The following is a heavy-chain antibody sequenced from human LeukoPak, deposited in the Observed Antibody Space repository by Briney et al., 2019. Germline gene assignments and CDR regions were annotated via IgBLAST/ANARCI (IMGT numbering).Heavy chain of an antibody. V-gene: IGHV3-66*01. CDR1: GFTFSRYD. J-gene: IGHJ4*02. CDR3: ASFIPAARYFDY. CDR2: IYSGGST. Sequence: GGSLRLSCAASGFTFSRYDMSWVRQAPGKGLEWVSVIYSGGSTYYADSVKGRFTISRDNSKNTLYLQMNSLRAEDTAVYYCASFIPAARYFDYWGQGTLVTVSS. D-gene: IGHD2-2*01.